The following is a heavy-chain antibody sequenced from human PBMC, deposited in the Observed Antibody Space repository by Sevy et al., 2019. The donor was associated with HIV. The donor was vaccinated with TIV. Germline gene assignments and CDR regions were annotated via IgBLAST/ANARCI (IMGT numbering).Heavy chain of an antibody. V-gene: IGHV1-18*01. CDR3: ARERLVLRTYGMDV. CDR2: ISAYNGNT. D-gene: IGHD3-3*01. CDR1: GYTFTSYG. J-gene: IGHJ6*02. Sequence: ASVKVSCKASGYTFTSYGISWVRQAPGQGLEWMGWISAYNGNTNYAQKLQGRVTMTTDTSTRTAYMELRSLGSDDTAVYYCARERLVLRTYGMDVWGQGTTVTVSS.